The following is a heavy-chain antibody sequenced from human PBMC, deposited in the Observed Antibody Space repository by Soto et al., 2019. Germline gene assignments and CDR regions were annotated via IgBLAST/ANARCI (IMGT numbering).Heavy chain of an antibody. J-gene: IGHJ4*02. CDR1: GFTFSDFG. Sequence: WGSLRLSCVGSGFTFSDFGMHWFRQAPGKGLEWVTLTSHDGSRKYYLDSVTGRFTISRDNSKNTLYLQMNNLRPEDTGLYYCARDPFPKSRSYPGYWGQGTLVTVSS. V-gene: IGHV3-30*03. CDR3: ARDPFPKSRSYPGY. CDR2: TSHDGSRK. D-gene: IGHD3-10*01.